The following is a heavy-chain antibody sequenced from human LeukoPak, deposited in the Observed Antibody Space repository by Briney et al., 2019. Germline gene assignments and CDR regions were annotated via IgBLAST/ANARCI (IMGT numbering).Heavy chain of an antibody. J-gene: IGHJ3*02. CDR2: INPNSGGT. D-gene: IGHD2-2*02. Sequence: GSVKVSCKASGYTFTGYYMHWVRQAPRQGLEWMGCINPNSGGTNYAQKFQGRVTMTRDTSISSAYMEMSRLRSDDTAVYYCARVSVVPAAIDDAFDIWGQGTMVTVSS. V-gene: IGHV1-2*02. CDR1: GYTFTGYY. CDR3: ARVSVVPAAIDDAFDI.